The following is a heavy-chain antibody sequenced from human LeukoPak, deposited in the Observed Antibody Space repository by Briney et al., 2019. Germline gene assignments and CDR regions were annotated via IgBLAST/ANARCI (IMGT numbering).Heavy chain of an antibody. D-gene: IGHD6-13*01. J-gene: IGHJ4*02. CDR3: VGSSSYFYFDY. CDR1: GGSISSYY. Sequence: SETLSLTCTVSGGSISSYYWSWIRQPPGKGLEWIGYIYYCGSTNYNPSLKSRVTISVDTSKNQFSLKLSSVTAADTAVYYAVGSSSYFYFDYWGQGTLVTVSS. V-gene: IGHV4-59*01. CDR2: IYYCGST.